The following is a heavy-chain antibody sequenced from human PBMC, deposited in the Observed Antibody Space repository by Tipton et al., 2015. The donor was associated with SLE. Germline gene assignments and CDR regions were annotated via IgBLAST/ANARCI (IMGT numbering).Heavy chain of an antibody. CDR1: GFTFSSYG. CDR2: ISAYNGNT. CDR3: ARTGMISNLRYFDWLRFDY. J-gene: IGHJ4*02. V-gene: IGHV1-18*01. Sequence: SCAASGFTFSSYGMRWVRQAPGQGLEWMGWISAYNGNTNYAQKLQGRVTMTTDTSTSTAYMELRSLRSDDTAVYYCARTGMISNLRYFDWLRFDYWGQGTLVTVSS. D-gene: IGHD3-9*01.